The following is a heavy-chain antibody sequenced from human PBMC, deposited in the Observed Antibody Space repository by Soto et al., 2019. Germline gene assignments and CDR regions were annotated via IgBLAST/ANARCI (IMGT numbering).Heavy chain of an antibody. J-gene: IGHJ3*02. CDR3: ARDYYGGNWWAFDI. CDR1: GFTFSSYA. Sequence: QVQLVESGGGVVQPGRSLRLSCAASGFTFSSYAMHWVRLAPGKGLEWVAVISYDGSNKYYADSVKGRFTISRDNSKNTLYLQMNSLRAEDTAVYYCARDYYGGNWWAFDIWGQGTMVTVSS. D-gene: IGHD4-17*01. V-gene: IGHV3-30-3*01. CDR2: ISYDGSNK.